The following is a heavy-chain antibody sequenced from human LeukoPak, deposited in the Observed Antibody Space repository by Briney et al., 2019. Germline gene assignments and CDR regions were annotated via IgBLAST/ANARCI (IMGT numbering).Heavy chain of an antibody. J-gene: IGHJ4*02. Sequence: SETLSLTCAVYGGSFSGYYWSWIRQPPGKGLEWIGEINHRGRTNYNPSLKSRVTISVDTSTNQFSLKLSSVTAADTAVYYCARGLTTVTTVRYFDYWGQGTLVTVSS. D-gene: IGHD4-17*01. V-gene: IGHV4-34*01. CDR3: ARGLTTVTTVRYFDY. CDR1: GGSFSGYY. CDR2: INHRGRT.